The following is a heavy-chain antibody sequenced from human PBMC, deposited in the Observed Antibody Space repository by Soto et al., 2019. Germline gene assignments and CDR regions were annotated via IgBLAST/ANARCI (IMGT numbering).Heavy chain of an antibody. CDR2: INHSGST. Sequence: SETLSLTCAVYGGSFSGYYWSWIRQPPGKGLEWIGEINHSGSTNYNPSLKSRVTISVDTSKNQFSLKLSSVTAADTAVYYCARGRRGYSYGPPYYYYYGMDVWGQGTTVTVSS. J-gene: IGHJ6*02. CDR1: GGSFSGYY. V-gene: IGHV4-34*01. CDR3: ARGRRGYSYGPPYYYYYGMDV. D-gene: IGHD5-18*01.